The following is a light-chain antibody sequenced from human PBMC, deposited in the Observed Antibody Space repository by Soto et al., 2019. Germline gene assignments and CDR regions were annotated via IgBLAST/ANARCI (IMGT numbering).Light chain of an antibody. CDR2: ENN. V-gene: IGLV1-51*02. J-gene: IGLJ1*01. CDR3: GTWDSSLSAYV. Sequence: QSVLTQPPSLSAAPGQKVTISCSGSSSNIGNNYVSWYQQLPGTAPKLLIYENNKRPSGIPDRFSGSKSGTSATLGITGLQTGDEAGYYCGTWDSSLSAYVFGTGTKVTVL. CDR1: SSNIGNNY.